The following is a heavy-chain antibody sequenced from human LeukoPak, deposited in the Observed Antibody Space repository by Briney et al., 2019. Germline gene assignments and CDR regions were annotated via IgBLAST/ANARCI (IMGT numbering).Heavy chain of an antibody. CDR2: INPSGDWT. D-gene: IGHD3-16*01. J-gene: IGHJ4*02. Sequence: GGSMRLSCAASGFPFSAFGMTWARQAPGKGLEWVSGINPSGDWTTYADSVKGRFTISRDNSKNTVYLQMNYLRGEDTAVYYCTKRPGTDYGYDYWGQGTLVTVSS. CDR3: TKRPGTDYGYDY. CDR1: GFPFSAFG. V-gene: IGHV3-23*01.